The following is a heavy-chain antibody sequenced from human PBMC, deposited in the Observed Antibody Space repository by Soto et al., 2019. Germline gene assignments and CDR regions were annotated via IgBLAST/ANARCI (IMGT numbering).Heavy chain of an antibody. V-gene: IGHV1-18*01. CDR3: ARDRSGATARDFDY. D-gene: IGHD1-26*01. CDR2: VSAYNGNT. J-gene: IGHJ4*02. CDR1: GFTFTSYG. Sequence: ASVKVSCKASGFTFTSYGITWVRQAPGQGLEWMGWVSAYNGNTNYAQKFQGRVTMTTDTSTSTAYMELRSLRSDDTAVYYCARDRSGATARDFDYWGQGTLVTSPQ.